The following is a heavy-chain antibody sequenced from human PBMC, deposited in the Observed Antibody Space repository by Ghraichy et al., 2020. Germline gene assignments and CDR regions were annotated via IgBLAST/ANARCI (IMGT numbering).Heavy chain of an antibody. CDR1: GGSVSNANW. D-gene: IGHD3-22*01. Sequence: SETLSLTCAVSGGSVSNANWWSWVRQPPGKGLEWIGEIYHSGSTSYNPSLKSRVTISVDKSKNQFSLRLTSVTAADTAMYYCAYNGFYSLDYWGQGTLITVSS. CDR3: AYNGFYSLDY. V-gene: IGHV4-4*02. CDR2: IYHSGST. J-gene: IGHJ4*02.